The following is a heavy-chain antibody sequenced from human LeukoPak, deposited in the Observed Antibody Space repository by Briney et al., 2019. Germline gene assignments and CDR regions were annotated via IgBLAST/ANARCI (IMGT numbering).Heavy chain of an antibody. CDR1: GSSISSGSYY. Sequence: SETLSLTCTVSGSSISSGSYYWSWIRQPAGKGLEWIGRIYTSGSTNYNPSLKSRVTISVDTSKNQFSLKLSSVTAADTAVYYCARESWEYSSSSNFDYWGQGTLVTVSS. CDR3: ARESWEYSSSSNFDY. V-gene: IGHV4-61*02. CDR2: IYTSGST. D-gene: IGHD6-6*01. J-gene: IGHJ4*02.